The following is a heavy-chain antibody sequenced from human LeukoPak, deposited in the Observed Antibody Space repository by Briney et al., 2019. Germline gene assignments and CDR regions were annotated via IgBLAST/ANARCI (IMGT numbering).Heavy chain of an antibody. J-gene: IGHJ4*02. Sequence: GGSLRLSCAAYGFTFSTYAMTWVRQAPGKGLEWVSAVSGSGDTTYYADSVKGRFTISRDNSKNTVYLQMNSLRAEDTAVYYCAKDRGYWGQGTLVTVSS. CDR3: AKDRGY. CDR1: GFTFSTYA. V-gene: IGHV3-23*01. CDR2: VSGSGDTT.